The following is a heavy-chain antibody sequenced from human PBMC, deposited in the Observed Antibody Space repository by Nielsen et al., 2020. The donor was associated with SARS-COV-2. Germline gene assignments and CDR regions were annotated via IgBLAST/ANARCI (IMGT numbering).Heavy chain of an antibody. CDR1: GFSFNSYA. CDR3: ARGVVAATNDPFDY. V-gene: IGHV3-20*04. Sequence: GESLKISCAASGFSFNSYAMSWVRQAPGKGLEWVSFISGSGGRTFYADSVKGRFTISRDNAKNSLYLQMNSLRAEDTALYYCARGVVAATNDPFDYWGQGTLVTVSS. CDR2: ISGSGGRT. J-gene: IGHJ4*02. D-gene: IGHD2-15*01.